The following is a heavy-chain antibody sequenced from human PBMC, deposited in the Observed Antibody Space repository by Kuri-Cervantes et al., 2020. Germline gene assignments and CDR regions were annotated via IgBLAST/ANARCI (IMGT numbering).Heavy chain of an antibody. D-gene: IGHD3-9*01. Sequence: SETLSLTCAVFGYSISSGYFWGWIRQPPGKGLEWIGIIYHSGSTYYNPSLKSRVTISVDTSKSQFSLQLNSVTPEDTAVYYCARDSRQQGFDHYYYYMDVWGKGTTVTVSS. CDR1: GYSISSGYF. V-gene: IGHV4-38-2*02. CDR3: ARDSRQQGFDHYYYYMDV. CDR2: IYHSGST. J-gene: IGHJ6*03.